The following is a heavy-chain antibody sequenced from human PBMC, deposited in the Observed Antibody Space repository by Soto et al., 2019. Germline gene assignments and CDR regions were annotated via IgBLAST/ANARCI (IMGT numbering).Heavy chain of an antibody. D-gene: IGHD3-10*02. Sequence: PSETLSLTCTVSGGSINDYFWSWIRQPPGKGLEWIAYIHYGGSTNYNPSLKSRVTISVDRSKNQFSLKLTSMTAADTAVYYCARYMFGELGYWGPGTLVTVSS. CDR3: ARYMFGELGY. CDR1: GGSINDYF. V-gene: IGHV4-59*01. J-gene: IGHJ4*02. CDR2: IHYGGST.